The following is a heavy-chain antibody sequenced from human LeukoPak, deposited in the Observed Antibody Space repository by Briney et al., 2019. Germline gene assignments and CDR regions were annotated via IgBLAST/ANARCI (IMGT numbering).Heavy chain of an antibody. V-gene: IGHV3-48*02. CDR3: AREPYYYGSGSPDY. Sequence: GGSLRLSCAASGFTFSSYSMNWVRQAPGKGLEWVSYISSSSSTIYCADSVKGRFTISRDNAKNSLYLQMNSLRDEDTAVYYCAREPYYYGSGSPDYWGQGTLVTVSS. CDR2: ISSSSSTI. J-gene: IGHJ4*02. D-gene: IGHD3-10*01. CDR1: GFTFSSYS.